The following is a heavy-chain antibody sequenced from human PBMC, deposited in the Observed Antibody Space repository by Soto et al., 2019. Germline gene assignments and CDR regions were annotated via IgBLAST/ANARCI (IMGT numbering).Heavy chain of an antibody. V-gene: IGHV4-34*01. CDR2: INHSGST. CDR3: ARGFLGIAAAGKKRVYFDY. J-gene: IGHJ4*02. D-gene: IGHD6-13*01. Sequence: PSETLSLTCAVYGGSFSGYYWSWIRQPPGKGLEWIGEINHSGSTNYNPSLKSRVTISVDTSKNQFSLKLSSVTAADTAVYYCARGFLGIAAAGKKRVYFDYWGQGTLVTVSS. CDR1: GGSFSGYY.